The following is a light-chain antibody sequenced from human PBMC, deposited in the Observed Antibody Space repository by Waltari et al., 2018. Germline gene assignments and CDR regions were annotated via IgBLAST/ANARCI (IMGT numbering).Light chain of an antibody. CDR3: QPRYTPLP. V-gene: IGKV1-39*01. CDR1: QSIITY. Sequence: DFQSTQSPSSLSASVGDRVTITCRASQSIITYLNWYQQKPGKARNHLIYAASSLQSGVTSRFSGTESGIDISLPIRSVQAEDFAKYYCQPRYTPLPFGGGTNVEIK. CDR2: AAS. J-gene: IGKJ4*01.